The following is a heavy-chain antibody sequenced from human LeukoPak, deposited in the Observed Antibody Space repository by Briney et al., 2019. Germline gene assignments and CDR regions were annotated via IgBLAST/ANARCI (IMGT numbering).Heavy chain of an antibody. CDR3: ARGLGGWFDP. CDR1: GGSISSGDYY. Sequence: SQTLSLTCTVSGGSISSGDYYWTWIRQPPGKGLEWIGYIYYSGSTYYNPSPKSRIITSIDTSKNQFSLQLSSVTAADTAVYYCARGLGGWFDPWGQGALVTVSS. CDR2: IYYSGST. D-gene: IGHD3/OR15-3a*01. V-gene: IGHV4-30-4*01. J-gene: IGHJ5*02.